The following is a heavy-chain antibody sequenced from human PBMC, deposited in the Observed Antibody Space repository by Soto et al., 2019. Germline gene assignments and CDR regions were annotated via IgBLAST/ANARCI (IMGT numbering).Heavy chain of an antibody. CDR3: ARDRVVVVPAAIRYYYYGMDV. V-gene: IGHV4-31*03. Sequence: SETLSLTCTVSGGSISSGGYYWSWIRQRPGKGLEWIGYIYYSGSTYYNPSLKSRVTISVDTSKNQFSLKLSSVTAADTAVYYCARDRVVVVPAAIRYYYYGMDVWGQGTTVTVSS. CDR2: IYYSGST. CDR1: GGSISSGGYY. D-gene: IGHD2-2*02. J-gene: IGHJ6*02.